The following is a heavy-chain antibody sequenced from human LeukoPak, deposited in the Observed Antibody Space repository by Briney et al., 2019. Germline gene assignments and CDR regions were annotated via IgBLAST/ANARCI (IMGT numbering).Heavy chain of an antibody. CDR3: ARGFGELPDY. CDR2: ISYDGRNK. CDR1: GFTFSSYN. D-gene: IGHD3-10*01. V-gene: IGHV3-30*03. J-gene: IGHJ4*02. Sequence: GGPLRLSCAASGFTFSSYNMHWVRPAPGKGLEWVAVISYDGRNKYYADSVKGRFTISRDNSKNTLYLQMNTLRAEDTAVYYCARGFGELPDYWGQGTLVTVSS.